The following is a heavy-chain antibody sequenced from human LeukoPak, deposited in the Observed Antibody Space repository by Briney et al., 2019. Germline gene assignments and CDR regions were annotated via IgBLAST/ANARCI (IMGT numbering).Heavy chain of an antibody. V-gene: IGHV4-30-2*01. J-gene: IGHJ4*02. CDR3: ARVRGVTTFDY. D-gene: IGHD2-21*02. CDR2: IYHSGST. Sequence: SETLSLTCAVSGGSISSGGYSWSWIRQPPGKGLEWIGYIYHSGSTCYNPSLKSRVTISVDRSKNQFSLKLSSVTAADTAVYYCARVRGVTTFDYWGQGTLVTVSS. CDR1: GGSISSGGYS.